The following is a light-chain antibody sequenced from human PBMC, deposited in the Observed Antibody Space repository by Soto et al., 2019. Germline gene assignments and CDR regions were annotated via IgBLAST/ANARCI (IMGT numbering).Light chain of an antibody. CDR1: SSDVGGYNY. CDR2: DVS. CDR3: SSYASTNTL. J-gene: IGLJ2*01. Sequence: QSALTQPASVSGSPGQSITISCTGISSDVGGYNYVSWYQRHPGKAPKLMIYDVSNRPSWVSNRFSGSKSGNTASLTISGLQAEDEADYYCSSYASTNTLFGGGTKLTVL. V-gene: IGLV2-14*01.